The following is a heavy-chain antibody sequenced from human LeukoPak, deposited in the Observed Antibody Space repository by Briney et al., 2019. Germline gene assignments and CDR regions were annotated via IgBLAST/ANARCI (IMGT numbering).Heavy chain of an antibody. D-gene: IGHD4-11*01. Sequence: GGSLRLSCAASGFTFDDYAMHWGRQAPGKGLEWVSLISGDGGSTYYADSVKGRFTISRDNSKSSLYLQMNSLRTEDTALYYCAKDLMTTVTTGVLPGRYWGQGTLVTVSS. V-gene: IGHV3-43*02. CDR2: ISGDGGST. J-gene: IGHJ4*02. CDR3: AKDLMTTVTTGVLPGRY. CDR1: GFTFDDYA.